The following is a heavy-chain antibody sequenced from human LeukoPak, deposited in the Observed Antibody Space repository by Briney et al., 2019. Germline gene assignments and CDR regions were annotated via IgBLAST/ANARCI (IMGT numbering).Heavy chain of an antibody. J-gene: IGHJ4*02. CDR1: GFTFSSYA. CDR3: ARDSLTMIVGRQKRGLDY. Sequence: GGSLRLSCAASGFTFSSYAMHWVRQAPGKGLEWVAVISYDGSNKYYADSVKGRFTISRDNAKNSLYLQMNSLRAEDTAVYYCARDSLTMIVGRQKRGLDYWGQGTLVTVSS. D-gene: IGHD3-22*01. V-gene: IGHV3-30*04. CDR2: ISYDGSNK.